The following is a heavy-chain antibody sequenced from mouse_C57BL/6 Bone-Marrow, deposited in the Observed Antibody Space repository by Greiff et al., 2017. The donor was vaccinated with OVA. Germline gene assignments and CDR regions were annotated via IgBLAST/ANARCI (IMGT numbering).Heavy chain of an antibody. J-gene: IGHJ2*01. Sequence: EVQLVESEGGLVQPGSSMKLSCTASGFTFSDYYMAWVRQVPEKGLEWVANINYDGSSTYYLASLKSRFIISRDNAKNILYLQMSSLKSEDTATDYCAREGSLSMRLRRGYYFDYWGQGTTLTVSS. CDR1: GFTFSDYY. CDR3: AREGSLSMRLRRGYYFDY. D-gene: IGHD2-4*01. V-gene: IGHV5-16*01. CDR2: INYDGSST.